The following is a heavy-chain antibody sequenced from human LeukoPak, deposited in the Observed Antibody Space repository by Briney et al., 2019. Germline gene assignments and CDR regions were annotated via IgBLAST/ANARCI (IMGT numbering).Heavy chain of an antibody. CDR1: GGSISSHY. Sequence: PSETLSLTCTVSGGSISSHYWSWIRQPPGKGLEWIGYIYYIGSTNYNPSLKSRVTISVDTSKNQFSLKLSSVTAADTAVYYCARSFHAYLDYWGQGTLVTVSS. CDR2: IYYIGST. J-gene: IGHJ4*02. V-gene: IGHV4-59*11. CDR3: ARSFHAYLDY. D-gene: IGHD2/OR15-2a*01.